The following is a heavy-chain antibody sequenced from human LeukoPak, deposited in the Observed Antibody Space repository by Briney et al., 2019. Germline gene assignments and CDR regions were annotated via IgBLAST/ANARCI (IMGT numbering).Heavy chain of an antibody. CDR3: ARVQGRGFTLDY. CDR2: IYYSGST. Sequence: SETLSLTCTVSGGSISSSSYYWGWIRQPPGKGLEWIGSIYYSGSTYYNPSLKSRVTISVDTSKNQFSLKLSSVTAADTAVYYCARVQGRGFTLDYWGQGTLVTVSS. V-gene: IGHV4-39*07. D-gene: IGHD3-10*01. CDR1: GGSISSSSYY. J-gene: IGHJ4*02.